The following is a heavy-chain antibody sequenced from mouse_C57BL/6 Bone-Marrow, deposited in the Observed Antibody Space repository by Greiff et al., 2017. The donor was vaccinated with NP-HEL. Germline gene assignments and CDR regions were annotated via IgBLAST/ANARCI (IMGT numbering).Heavy chain of an antibody. CDR3: ARHYYGSSSYYYAMDY. D-gene: IGHD1-1*01. Sequence: QVQLQQPGAELVMPGASVKLSCKASGYTFTSYWMHWVKQRPGQGLEWIGEIDPSDSYTNYNQKFKGKSTLTVDKSSSTAYMQLSSLTSEDSAVYYCARHYYGSSSYYYAMDYWGQGTSVTVSS. V-gene: IGHV1-69*01. CDR1: GYTFTSYW. J-gene: IGHJ4*01. CDR2: IDPSDSYT.